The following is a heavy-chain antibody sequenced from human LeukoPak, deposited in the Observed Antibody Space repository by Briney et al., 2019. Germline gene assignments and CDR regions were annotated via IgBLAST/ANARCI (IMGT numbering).Heavy chain of an antibody. CDR2: ISYSESA. J-gene: IGHJ4*02. D-gene: IGHD3-10*01. CDR3: ARDPRGPITSDY. CDR1: GGSISSSNYF. Sequence: SETLSLTCSVSGGSISSSNYFWGWLRQPPGRGLEWIGSISYSESAHYNPSLKSRVTISVDTSKSQFSLKLSSVTAADTAVYYCARDPRGPITSDYWGQGTLVNVSS. V-gene: IGHV4-39*07.